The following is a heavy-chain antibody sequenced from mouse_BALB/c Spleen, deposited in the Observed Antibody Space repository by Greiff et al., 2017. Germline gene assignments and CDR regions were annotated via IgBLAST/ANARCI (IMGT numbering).Heavy chain of an antibody. D-gene: IGHD2-3*01. J-gene: IGHJ3*01. CDR3: AIYDGYPWFAY. V-gene: IGHV2-9*02. CDR1: GFSLTSYG. CDR2: IWAGRST. Sequence: VQLQESGPGLVAPSQSLSITCTVSGFSLTSYGVHWVRQPPGKGLEWLGVIWAGRSTNYNSALMSRLSISKDNSKSQVFLKMNSLQTDDTAMYYCAIYDGYPWFAYWGQGTLVTVSA.